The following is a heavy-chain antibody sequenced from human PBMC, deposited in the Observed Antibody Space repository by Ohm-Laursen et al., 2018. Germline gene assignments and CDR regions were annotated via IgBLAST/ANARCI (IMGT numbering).Heavy chain of an antibody. J-gene: IGHJ6*02. D-gene: IGHD3-22*01. Sequence: TLSLTCTVSGGSISSYYWSWIRQPPGKGLEWIGYIYYSGSTNYNPSLKSRVTISVDTSKNQFSLKLSSVTAEDTAVYYCASVHDSSGWMDVWGQGTTVTVSS. CDR3: ASVHDSSGWMDV. CDR1: GGSISSYY. V-gene: IGHV4-59*01. CDR2: IYYSGST.